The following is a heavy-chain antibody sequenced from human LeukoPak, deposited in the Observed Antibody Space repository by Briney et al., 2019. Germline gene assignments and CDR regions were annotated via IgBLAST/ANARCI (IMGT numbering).Heavy chain of an antibody. V-gene: IGHV4-38-2*02. Sequence: SETLSLTCTVSGYSISSGYYWGWIRQPPGQGLEWIGSIYYSGSTYYNPSLKSRVTISVDTSKNQFSLKLSSVTAADTAVYYCASQYYYDSTSSYYMDVWGKGTTVTVSS. D-gene: IGHD3-22*01. J-gene: IGHJ6*03. CDR3: ASQYYYDSTSSYYMDV. CDR2: IYYSGST. CDR1: GYSISSGYY.